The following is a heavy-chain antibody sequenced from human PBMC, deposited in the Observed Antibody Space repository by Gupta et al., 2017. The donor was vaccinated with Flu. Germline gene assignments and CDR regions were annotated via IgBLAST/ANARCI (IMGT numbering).Heavy chain of an antibody. CDR2: IFYSANN. J-gene: IGHJ6*02. CDR3: ARNSGGRGLYGLDV. V-gene: IGHV4-39*01. D-gene: IGHD6-19*01. Sequence: RQTPVKGVECIRTIFYSANNSYTASLKFRVTISGDTANHHLSLRLHSVTAADTGLYYSARNSGGRGLYGLDVWGQGTTVTVSS.